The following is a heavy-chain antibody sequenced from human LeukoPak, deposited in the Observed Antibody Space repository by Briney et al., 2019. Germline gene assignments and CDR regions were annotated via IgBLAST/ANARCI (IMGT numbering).Heavy chain of an antibody. D-gene: IGHD5-18*01. CDR2: IYWDDDN. J-gene: IGHJ5*02. V-gene: IGHV2-5*02. Sequence: ASGPTLVKPTQTLTLTCTFSGFSLSTSGVGVGWIRQPPGKALEWLAVIYWDDDNRYSPSLRNRLTITKDTSKNQVVLKMTNMDPVDTATYYCAHRRYTAGYNWFDPWGQGTLVTVSS. CDR1: GFSLSTSGVG. CDR3: AHRRYTAGYNWFDP.